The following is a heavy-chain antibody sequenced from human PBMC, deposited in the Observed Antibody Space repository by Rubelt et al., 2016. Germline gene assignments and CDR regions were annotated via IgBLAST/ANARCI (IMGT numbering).Heavy chain of an antibody. V-gene: IGHV4-39*07. CDR3: ARDPYNDYFDY. Sequence: QLQLQESGPGLVKPSETLSLTCTVSGGSISSSSYYWGWIRQPPGKGLEWIGSIYYSGSPYYNPSLKRRVTISVDTSKKQFSLKLSSVTAADTAVYYCARDPYNDYFDYWGQGTLVTVSS. D-gene: IGHD1-14*01. J-gene: IGHJ4*02. CDR1: GGSISSSSYY. CDR2: IYYSGSP.